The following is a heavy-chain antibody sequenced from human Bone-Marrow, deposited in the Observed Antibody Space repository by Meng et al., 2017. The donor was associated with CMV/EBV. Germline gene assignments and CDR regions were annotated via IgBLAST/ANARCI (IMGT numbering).Heavy chain of an antibody. D-gene: IGHD1-7*01. CDR1: GGTFSSYA. V-gene: IGHV1-69*10. Sequence: SVKVSCKASGGTFSSYAISWVRQAPGQGLEWMGGIIPILGIANYAQKFQGRVTITADKSTSTAYMELSSLRSEDTAVYYCARLTAQTGTTLFDYWDQGTLVTVSS. CDR3: ARLTAQTGTTLFDY. CDR2: IIPILGIA. J-gene: IGHJ4*02.